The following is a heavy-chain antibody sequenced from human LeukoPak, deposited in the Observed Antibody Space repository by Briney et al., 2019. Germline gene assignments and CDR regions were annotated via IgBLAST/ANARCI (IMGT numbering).Heavy chain of an antibody. Sequence: PSETLSLTCAVYGGSFSGYYWSWIRQPPGKGLEWIGEINHSGSTNYNPSLKSRVTISVDTSKNQFSLKLSSVTAADTAVYYCARARYSSSWYFYFDYWGQGTLVTVSS. V-gene: IGHV4-34*01. CDR1: GGSFSGYY. CDR3: ARARYSSSWYFYFDY. CDR2: INHSGST. D-gene: IGHD6-13*01. J-gene: IGHJ4*02.